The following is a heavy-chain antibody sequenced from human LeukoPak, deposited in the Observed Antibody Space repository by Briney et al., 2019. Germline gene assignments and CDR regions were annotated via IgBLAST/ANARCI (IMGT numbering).Heavy chain of an antibody. CDR3: AKGENYYYDSSTYSPPFDY. J-gene: IGHJ4*02. CDR2: IWYDGSNK. CDR1: GFTFSSYG. Sequence: GGSLRLSCAASGFTFSSYGMHWVRQAPGKGLEWVAVIWYDGSNKYYADSVTGRFTISRDNSKNTLYLQMSSLRPDDTAVYYCAKGENYYYDSSTYSPPFDYWGQGTLVTVSS. V-gene: IGHV3-30*02. D-gene: IGHD3-22*01.